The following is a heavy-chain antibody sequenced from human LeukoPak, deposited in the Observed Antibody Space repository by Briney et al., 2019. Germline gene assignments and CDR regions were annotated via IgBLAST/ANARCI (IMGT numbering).Heavy chain of an antibody. D-gene: IGHD2-21*01. CDR3: ARRTPRCGGTCYDAFDV. V-gene: IGHV1-8*01. CDR1: GYTFIDYD. J-gene: IGHJ3*01. CDR2: MSPHNGHT. Sequence: ASVKVSCKASGYTFIDYDINWVRQAPGRGLEWMGLMSPHNGHTEYAQNFQGRVTMTRDTSTGTAYMELRSLRSEDTAVYCCARRTPRCGGTCYDAFDVWGQGTMVTVSP.